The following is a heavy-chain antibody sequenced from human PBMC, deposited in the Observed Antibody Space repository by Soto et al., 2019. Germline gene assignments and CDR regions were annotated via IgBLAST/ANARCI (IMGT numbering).Heavy chain of an antibody. D-gene: IGHD2-21*01. CDR2: IRSKAYGGTT. V-gene: IGHV3-49*03. CDR3: SRVVDSSYYYGMDF. J-gene: IGHJ6*02. Sequence: PGGSLRLSCTASGFTFGDYAMSWFRQAPGKGLEWVGFIRSKAYGGTTEYAASVKGRFTISRDDSKSIAYLQMNSLKTEDTAVYYFSRVVDSSYYYGMDFWGQWTTVTVSS. CDR1: GFTFGDYA.